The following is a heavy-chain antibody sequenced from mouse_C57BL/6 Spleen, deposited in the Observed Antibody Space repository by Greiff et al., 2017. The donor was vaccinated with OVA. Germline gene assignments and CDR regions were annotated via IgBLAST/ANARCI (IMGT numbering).Heavy chain of an antibody. Sequence: QVQLQQSGAELVRPGSSVKLSCKASGYTFTSYWMHWVKQRPIQGLEWIGNIDPSDSETHYNQKFKDKATLTVDKSSSTAYMQLSSLTSEDSAVYYCARGGGAVGYAAYWGQGTLVTVSA. CDR1: GYTFTSYW. CDR3: ARGGGAVGYAAY. J-gene: IGHJ3*01. D-gene: IGHD2-14*01. V-gene: IGHV1-52*01. CDR2: IDPSDSET.